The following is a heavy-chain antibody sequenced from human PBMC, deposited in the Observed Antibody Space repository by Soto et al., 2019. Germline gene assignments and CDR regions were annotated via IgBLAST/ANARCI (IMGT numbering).Heavy chain of an antibody. J-gene: IGHJ1*01. V-gene: IGHV2-5*02. CDR2: IHWDDDK. Sequence: QITLKESGPTLVKPTQTLTLTCTFSGFSLSTSGVGVGWIRQPPGKALEWLALIHWDDDKRYSPSLKSRLTITKDTSKNQVVLTMTNMDPVDTATYYCAHWGSFRQWLVPRQHWGQGTLVTVSS. CDR3: AHWGSFRQWLVPRQH. D-gene: IGHD6-19*01. CDR1: GFSLSTSGVG.